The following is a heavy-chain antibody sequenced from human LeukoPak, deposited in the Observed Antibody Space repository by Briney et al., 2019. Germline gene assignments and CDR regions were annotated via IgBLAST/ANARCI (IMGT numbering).Heavy chain of an antibody. D-gene: IGHD1-26*01. Sequence: GGSLRLSCSASGFTFSSYAMHWVRQAPGKGLEDVSAISSNGGSTYYADSVKGRFTISRDNSKNTLYLQMSSLRAEDTAVYYCVKANGMGWYSGYFDYWGQGTLVTVSS. CDR2: ISSNGGST. J-gene: IGHJ4*02. CDR3: VKANGMGWYSGYFDY. CDR1: GFTFSSYA. V-gene: IGHV3-64D*06.